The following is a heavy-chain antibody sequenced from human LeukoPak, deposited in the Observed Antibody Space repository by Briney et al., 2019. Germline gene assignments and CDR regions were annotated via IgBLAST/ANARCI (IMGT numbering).Heavy chain of an antibody. CDR3: VKGSGYYFDY. D-gene: IGHD6-19*01. V-gene: IGHV3-30*02. CDR1: GFSFSSYG. CDR2: IRYDGSSK. Sequence: GGSLRLSCAASGFSFSSYGMHWVRQAPGKGLEWVTFIRYDGSSKFYTDSVKGRFTFSRDNSENTLYLQMNSLRADDTAVYYCVKGSGYYFDYWGQGILVTVSS. J-gene: IGHJ4*02.